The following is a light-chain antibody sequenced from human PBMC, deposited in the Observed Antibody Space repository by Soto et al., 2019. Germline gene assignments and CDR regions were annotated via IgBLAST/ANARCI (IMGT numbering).Light chain of an antibody. CDR1: QSVSSSY. Sequence: EIVLTQSPGTLSLSPGERATLSCRASQSVSSSYLAWYQQKPGEAPRLLIYGASSGATGIPDRFSGSESGTDFTLNISRLESADYAVYYCQQYGSSPYTFGQATKMEI. V-gene: IGKV3-20*01. CDR2: GAS. J-gene: IGKJ2*01. CDR3: QQYGSSPYT.